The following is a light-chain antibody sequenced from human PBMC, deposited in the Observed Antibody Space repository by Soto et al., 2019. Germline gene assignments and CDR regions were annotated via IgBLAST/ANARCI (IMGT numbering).Light chain of an antibody. V-gene: IGKV1-39*01. J-gene: IGKJ3*01. CDR1: QDIINY. Sequence: DIQMTHAPSSLSASVVDRVNITCHASQDIINYLNWYQQKAGKAPKLLIYAASNLHPGVPSRFSGSGSGTDFSLTIRSLQPEDFATYYCQKSFSTPLFTCGTGHKGAIK. CDR3: QKSFSTPLFT. CDR2: AAS.